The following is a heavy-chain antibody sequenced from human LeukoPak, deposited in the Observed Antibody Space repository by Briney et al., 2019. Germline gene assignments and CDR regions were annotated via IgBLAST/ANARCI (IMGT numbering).Heavy chain of an antibody. CDR3: ARSRTVLRFFKGANYFDY. V-gene: IGHV1-69*13. Sequence: SVKVSCKASGGTFSSYAISWVRQAPGQGLEWMGGIIPIFGTANYAQKFQGRVTITADESTSTAYMELSSLRSEDTAVYYCARSRTVLRFFKGANYFDYWGQGTLVTVSS. D-gene: IGHD3-3*01. CDR1: GGTFSSYA. CDR2: IIPIFGTA. J-gene: IGHJ4*02.